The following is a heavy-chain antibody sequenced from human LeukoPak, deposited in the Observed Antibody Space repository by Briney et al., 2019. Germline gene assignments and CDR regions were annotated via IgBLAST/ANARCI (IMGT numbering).Heavy chain of an antibody. CDR2: IYDSGST. CDR1: GGSISSSSYY. D-gene: IGHD2-15*01. J-gene: IGHJ3*02. Sequence: PSESLSLTCTVSGGSISSSSYYWGWIRQPPGKGLEWIGSIYDSGSTYYNPSLKSRVTISVDTSKNQFSLRLSSVTAADTAVYYCARRYCSGGSCYSGAFDIWGQGTMVTVSS. CDR3: ARRYCSGGSCYSGAFDI. V-gene: IGHV4-39*01.